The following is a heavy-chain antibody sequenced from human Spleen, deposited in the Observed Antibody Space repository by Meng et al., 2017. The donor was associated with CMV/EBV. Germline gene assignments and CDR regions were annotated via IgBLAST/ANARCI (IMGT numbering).Heavy chain of an antibody. J-gene: IGHJ4*02. D-gene: IGHD3-3*01. CDR3: TTFARGY. CDR1: GFTFSNSD. CDR2: IKNKNDGGTT. V-gene: IGHV3-15*01. Sequence: GGSLRLSCAASGFTFSNSDMNWVRQAPGKGLEWVGHIKNKNDGGTTDYAAPVRGRFTISRDDSRNTLYLQMNSLKTEDTAVYYCTTFARGYWGQGTLVTVSS.